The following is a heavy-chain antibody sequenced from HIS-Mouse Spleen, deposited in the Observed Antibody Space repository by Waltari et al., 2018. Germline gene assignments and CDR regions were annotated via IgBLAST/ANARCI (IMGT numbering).Heavy chain of an antibody. CDR1: GGSISSSSYY. Sequence: QLQLQESGPGLVKPSETLSLTCTVSGGSISSSSYYWGWIRQPPGKGLEGIGGIYYSGGTYSSPSLKSRVTISVDTSKNQFSLKLSSVTAADTAVYYCAREIPYSSSWYDWYFDLWGRGTLVTVSS. CDR2: IYYSGGT. J-gene: IGHJ2*01. V-gene: IGHV4-39*07. CDR3: AREIPYSSSWYDWYFDL. D-gene: IGHD6-13*01.